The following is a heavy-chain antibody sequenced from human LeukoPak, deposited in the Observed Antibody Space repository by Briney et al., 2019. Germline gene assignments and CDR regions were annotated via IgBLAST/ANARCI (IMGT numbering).Heavy chain of an antibody. V-gene: IGHV3-53*01. Sequence: GGSLRLSCAASGLTVSSNDTTWVRQAPGKGLEWVSRLYSGGRTDYADSVKGRFTISRDTSKNTVYLQMNSLRAEDTAVYYCAGILRGAFDIWGQGTMVTVSS. CDR3: AGILRGAFDI. CDR2: LYSGGRT. CDR1: GLTVSSND. J-gene: IGHJ3*02.